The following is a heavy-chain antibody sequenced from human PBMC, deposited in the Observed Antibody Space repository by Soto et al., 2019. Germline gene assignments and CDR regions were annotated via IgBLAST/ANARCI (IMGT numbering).Heavy chain of an antibody. CDR3: ARDHGIVGATTTFDS. CDR1: GYTFTSYG. Sequence: ASVKVSCKASGYTFTSYGISWVRQAPGQGLEWMGWISAYNGNTNYAQKVRGRVTITTDTSTSTAYMELRSLRSDDTAVYYCARDHGIVGATTTFDSWGQGTLVTVSS. D-gene: IGHD1-26*01. V-gene: IGHV1-18*01. CDR2: ISAYNGNT. J-gene: IGHJ4*02.